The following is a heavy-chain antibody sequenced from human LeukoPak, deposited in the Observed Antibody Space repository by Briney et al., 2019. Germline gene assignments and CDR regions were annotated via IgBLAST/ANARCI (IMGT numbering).Heavy chain of an antibody. Sequence: GGSLRLSCAVSGSTFSTYSMNWVRQAPGKGLEWVSSISSSSTYIYFADSVKGRFTISRDNAKNSLYLQMNSLRAEDTAVYYCARDNGSSGYSSEYFQHWGQGTLVTVSS. CDR3: ARDNGSSGYSSEYFQH. V-gene: IGHV3-21*01. D-gene: IGHD3-22*01. J-gene: IGHJ1*01. CDR2: ISSSSTYI. CDR1: GSTFSTYS.